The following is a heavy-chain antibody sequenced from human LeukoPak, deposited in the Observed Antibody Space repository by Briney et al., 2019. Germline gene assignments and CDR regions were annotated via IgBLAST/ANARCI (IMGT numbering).Heavy chain of an antibody. CDR3: AREVRNPYYYDSSGYTRLDY. CDR1: GGSFSGYY. J-gene: IGHJ4*02. CDR2: INHSGST. Sequence: SETLSLTCAVYGGSFSGYYWSWIRQPPGKGLEWIGEINHSGSTNYNPSLKGRVTISVDTSKNQFSLKLSSVTAADTAVYYCAREVRNPYYYDSSGYTRLDYWGQGTLVTVSS. V-gene: IGHV4-34*01. D-gene: IGHD3-22*01.